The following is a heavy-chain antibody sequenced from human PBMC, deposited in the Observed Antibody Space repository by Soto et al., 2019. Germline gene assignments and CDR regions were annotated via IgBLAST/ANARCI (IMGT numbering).Heavy chain of an antibody. V-gene: IGHV1-69*13. CDR3: ARDVVRSTGGDS. J-gene: IGHJ4*02. CDR2: IIPIFSKT. CDR1: GGAFSTSS. Sequence: SVKVSCKASGGAFSTSSFVWVRQGPGQGLEWMGGIIPIFSKTNVAQKFQGRITFTADESTRTAYMELSSLRSEDTAIYYCARDVVRSTGGDSWGQGTLVTVSS. D-gene: IGHD7-27*01.